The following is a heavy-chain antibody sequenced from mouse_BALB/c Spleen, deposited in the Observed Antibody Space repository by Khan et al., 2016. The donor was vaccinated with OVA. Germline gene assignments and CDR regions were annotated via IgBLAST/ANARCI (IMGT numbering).Heavy chain of an antibody. D-gene: IGHD1-1*01. Sequence: QVQLKQSGAELVRPGASVKLSCKTSGYIFTSYWIHWVKQRSGQGLEWIARFYPGTDNTYYNQKLKDKASLTAEKSSSTAYLQLSSLKSEDSAVYFLAREGALYYFDFLGQGTTLTVSS. CDR2: FYPGTDNT. CDR1: GYIFTSYW. V-gene: IGHV1-76*01. CDR3: AREGALYYFDF. J-gene: IGHJ2*01.